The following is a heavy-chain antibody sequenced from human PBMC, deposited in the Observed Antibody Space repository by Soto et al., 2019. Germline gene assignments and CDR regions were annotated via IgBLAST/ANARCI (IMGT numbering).Heavy chain of an antibody. D-gene: IGHD5-12*01. CDR2: IFSSGST. Sequence: SETLSLTCTVSGGSINTFYWSWVRQPAGKGLEWIGRIFSSGSTSFNPSLESRVAMSVDTSKNHFSLNLSSVTAADMAVYYCAREGSYSAYNFAHGIQLWSFDFWGQGAPVTVSS. CDR1: GGSINTFY. CDR3: AREGSYSAYNFAHGIQLWSFDF. V-gene: IGHV4-4*07. J-gene: IGHJ4*02.